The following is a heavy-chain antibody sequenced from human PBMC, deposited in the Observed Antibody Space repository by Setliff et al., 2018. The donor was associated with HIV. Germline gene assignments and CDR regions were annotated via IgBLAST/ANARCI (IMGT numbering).Heavy chain of an antibody. Sequence: SETLSLTCALYGGSFSGYYWSWIRQPPGKGLEWIGEIKHSGSTNYNPSLKSRVTIAVDTSKNQLSLKLSSVTAADTAVYYCAGGIVVVPAAMHYYMDVWGKGTTVTVSS. CDR1: GGSFSGYY. CDR3: AGGIVVVPAAMHYYMDV. V-gene: IGHV4-34*01. CDR2: IKHSGST. D-gene: IGHD2-2*01. J-gene: IGHJ6*03.